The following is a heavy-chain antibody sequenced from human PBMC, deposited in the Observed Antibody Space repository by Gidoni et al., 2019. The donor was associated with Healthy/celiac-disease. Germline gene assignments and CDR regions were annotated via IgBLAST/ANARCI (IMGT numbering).Heavy chain of an antibody. CDR2: INSNSGGT. D-gene: IGHD2-8*01. CDR3: ARVYDGLDY. J-gene: IGHJ4*02. Sequence: QVQLVQSGAEVGRPGASVKIFCKASGYTFTGYYMHWVRQAPGQGREWMGWINSNSGGTNYAQKLQGRLTLTRDTSISTAYMELSRLRADDTAFYYCARVYDGLDYWGQGTLVNVSS. CDR1: GYTFTGYY. V-gene: IGHV1-2*02.